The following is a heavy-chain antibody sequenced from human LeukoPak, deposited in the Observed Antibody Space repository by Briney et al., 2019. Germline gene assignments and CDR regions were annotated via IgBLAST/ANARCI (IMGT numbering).Heavy chain of an antibody. CDR3: ARAPPSAPFDN. J-gene: IGHJ4*02. Sequence: ASVKVSCKASGYTFSDYYMHWVRQAPGQGLEWMAWINSNSGATDSAQKFQGRDTLTRDTSTSTVYMELSRLRSDDTAVYYCARAPPSAPFDNWGQGTLVTVSS. CDR2: INSNSGAT. CDR1: GYTFSDYY. V-gene: IGHV1-2*02.